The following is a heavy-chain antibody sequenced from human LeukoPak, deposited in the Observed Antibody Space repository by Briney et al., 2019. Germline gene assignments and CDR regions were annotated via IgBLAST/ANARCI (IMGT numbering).Heavy chain of an antibody. CDR3: ARNLWFGESSDAFDM. D-gene: IGHD3-10*01. V-gene: IGHV1-2*02. J-gene: IGHJ3*02. CDR1: GCSFTGHY. CDR2: INPKSGGT. Sequence: ASVKVSCKASGCSFTGHYMHWVRQAPGQGLEWMGWINPKSGGTNYAQKFQGRVTMTRGTSISTAYMDMSSLRSDDTAVYYCARNLWFGESSDAFDMWGQGTMVTVSS.